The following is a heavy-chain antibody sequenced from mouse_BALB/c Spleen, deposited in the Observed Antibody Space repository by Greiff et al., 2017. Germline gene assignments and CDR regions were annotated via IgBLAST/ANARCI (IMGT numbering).Heavy chain of an antibody. CDR2: IWGGGST. J-gene: IGHJ3*01. CDR1: GFSLTSYG. V-gene: IGHV2-2*02. Sequence: VKLMESGPGLVQPSQSLSITCTVSGFSLTSYGVHWVRQSPGKGLEWLGVIWGGGSTDYNAAFISRLSISKDNSKSQVSFKMNSLQANDTAIYYCASPYGSSFSWCAYWGQGRLVTVSA. CDR3: ASPYGSSFSWCAY. D-gene: IGHD1-1*01.